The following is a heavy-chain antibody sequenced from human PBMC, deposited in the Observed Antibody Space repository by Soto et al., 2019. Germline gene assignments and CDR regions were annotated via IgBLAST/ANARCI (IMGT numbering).Heavy chain of an antibody. CDR2: ISASGGSI. J-gene: IGHJ4*02. Sequence: EVQLLESGGGLVQPGGSLRLSCTVSGFTFSSYAMSWVRQAPGKGLEWVSAISASGGSIYYADSVKGRFTISRDNSKNTLYLQMNSLRAEDTAVYYCAKHPPILVYTGLGTGIFDYWGQGTLVTVSA. CDR3: AKHPPILVYTGLGTGIFDY. CDR1: GFTFSSYA. V-gene: IGHV3-23*01. D-gene: IGHD3-16*01.